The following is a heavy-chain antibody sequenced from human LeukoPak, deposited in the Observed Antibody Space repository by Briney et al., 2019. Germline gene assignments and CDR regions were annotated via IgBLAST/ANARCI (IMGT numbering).Heavy chain of an antibody. Sequence: EASVKVSCKASGYTFTGYYMHWVRQAPGQGLEWMGWINRNSGGTNYAQKFQGRVTMTRDTSISTAYMELSRLRSDDTAVYYCARALRITIFGVVRNWFDPWGQGTLVTVSS. CDR2: INRNSGGT. D-gene: IGHD3-3*01. J-gene: IGHJ5*02. CDR3: ARALRITIFGVVRNWFDP. CDR1: GYTFTGYY. V-gene: IGHV1-2*02.